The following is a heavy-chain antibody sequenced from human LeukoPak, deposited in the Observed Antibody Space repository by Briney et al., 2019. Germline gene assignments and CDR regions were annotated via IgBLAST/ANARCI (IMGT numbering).Heavy chain of an antibody. V-gene: IGHV3-21*01. D-gene: IGHD2-2*01. CDR2: ICSTRTYI. CDR3: ARGFGGYCSSTSCPVSIDY. CDR1: GFTFSSYT. Sequence: GGSLRPSCAASGFTFSSYTMNWVRQAPGKGPEWVSSICSTRTYICYADSLKGRFTISRDNAKNSLYLQMDSLRAEDTAVYYCARGFGGYCSSTSCPVSIDYWGQGTLVTVSS. J-gene: IGHJ4*02.